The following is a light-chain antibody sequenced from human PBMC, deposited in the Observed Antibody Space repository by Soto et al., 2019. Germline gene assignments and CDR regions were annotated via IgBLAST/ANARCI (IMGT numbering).Light chain of an antibody. Sequence: QSALTQPASVSGSPGQWITISCTGTSSDVGGYNYVSWYQQHPGKAPKLMIYGVTNRPSGVSNRFSGSKSGNTASLTISGLQAEDEADYYCSSYTSSTTLSVVFGGGTKLTVL. CDR1: SSDVGGYNY. CDR3: SSYTSSTTLSVV. CDR2: GVT. V-gene: IGLV2-14*01. J-gene: IGLJ2*01.